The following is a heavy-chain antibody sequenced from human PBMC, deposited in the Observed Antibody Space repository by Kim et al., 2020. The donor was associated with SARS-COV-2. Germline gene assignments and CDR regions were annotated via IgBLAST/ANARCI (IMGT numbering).Heavy chain of an antibody. CDR2: ISGSGGST. CDR1: GFTFSSYA. J-gene: IGHJ3*02. Sequence: GGSLRLSCAASGFTFSSYAMSWVRQAPGKGLEWVSAISGSGGSTYYADSVKGRFTISRDNSKNTLYLQMNSLRAEDTAVYYCAKGGIQLWLGRHAFDIWGQGTMVTVSS. V-gene: IGHV3-23*01. CDR3: AKGGIQLWLGRHAFDI. D-gene: IGHD5-18*01.